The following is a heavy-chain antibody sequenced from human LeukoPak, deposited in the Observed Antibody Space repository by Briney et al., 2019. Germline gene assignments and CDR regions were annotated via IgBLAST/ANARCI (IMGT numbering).Heavy chain of an antibody. CDR1: GGSISSSSYY. CDR2: IYYSGST. V-gene: IGHV4-39*01. D-gene: IGHD6-19*01. J-gene: IGHJ3*02. Sequence: SETLSLTCTVSGGSISSSSYYWGWIRQPPGKGLEWIGSIYYSGSTYYNPSLKSRVTISVDTSKNQFSLKLSSVTAADTAVYYCARVTAVAGHDAFDIWGQGTMVTVSS. CDR3: ARVTAVAGHDAFDI.